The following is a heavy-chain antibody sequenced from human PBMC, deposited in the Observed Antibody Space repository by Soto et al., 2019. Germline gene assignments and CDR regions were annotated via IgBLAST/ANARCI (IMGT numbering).Heavy chain of an antibody. D-gene: IGHD2-2*01. Sequence: GASVKVSCKASGGTFSSYAISWVRQAPGQGLEWMGGIIPIFGTANYAQKFQGRVTITADKSTSTAYMELSSLRSEDTAVYYCATQYCSSTSCYYVDYYYYYGMDVWGQGTTVTVSS. CDR3: ATQYCSSTSCYYVDYYYYYGMDV. V-gene: IGHV1-69*06. J-gene: IGHJ6*02. CDR1: GGTFSSYA. CDR2: IIPIFGTA.